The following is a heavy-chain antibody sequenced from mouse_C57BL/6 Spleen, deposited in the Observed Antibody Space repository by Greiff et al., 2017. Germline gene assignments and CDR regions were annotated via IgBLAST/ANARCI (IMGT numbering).Heavy chain of an antibody. Sequence: VKLQQSGPELVKPGASVKISCKASGYAFSSSWMNWVKQRPGKGLEWIGRIYPGDGDTNYNGKFKGKATLTADKSSSTAYMQLSSLTSGDSAVYFCAREAYYSNYYYAKYDWGQGTSVTVSS. CDR1: GYAFSSSW. V-gene: IGHV1-82*01. CDR3: AREAYYSNYYYAKYD. D-gene: IGHD2-5*01. CDR2: IYPGDGDT. J-gene: IGHJ4*01.